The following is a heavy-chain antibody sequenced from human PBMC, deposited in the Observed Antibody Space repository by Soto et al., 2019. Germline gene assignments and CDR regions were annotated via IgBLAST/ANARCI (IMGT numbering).Heavy chain of an antibody. Sequence: PSETLSLTCTVSGGSISISGYYWCWTRHPPGKGLEWIGSIYYSGTTYYDPSLKSRVTMSVDTSKNQFSLKLSSMTAADTAVYYCARHLRRGPIVKGMDVWGQGTTVTVSS. CDR3: ARHLRRGPIVKGMDV. CDR2: IYYSGTT. CDR1: GGSISISGYY. V-gene: IGHV4-39*01. J-gene: IGHJ6*02. D-gene: IGHD2-21*01.